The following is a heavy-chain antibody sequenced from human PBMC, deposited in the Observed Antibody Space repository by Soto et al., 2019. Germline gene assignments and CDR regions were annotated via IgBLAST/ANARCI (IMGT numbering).Heavy chain of an antibody. CDR3: ARDGLGSGYDTYSGTFDP. CDR1: GGSISSYY. D-gene: IGHD5-12*01. J-gene: IGHJ5*02. V-gene: IGHV4-59*01. CDR2: IYYSGST. Sequence: PEETLSLTCTVSGGSISSYYWSWIRQPPGKGLEWIGYIYYSGSTNYNPSLKSRVTISVDTSKNQFSLKLSSVTAADTAVFYCARDGLGSGYDTYSGTFDPWGQGTLVTVSS.